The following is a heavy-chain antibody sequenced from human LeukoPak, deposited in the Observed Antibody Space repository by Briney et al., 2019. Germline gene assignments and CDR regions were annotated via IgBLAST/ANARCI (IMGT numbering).Heavy chain of an antibody. CDR1: GASISSSSYY. D-gene: IGHD2-2*01. V-gene: IGHV4-39*07. J-gene: IGHJ4*02. CDR2: IYYSGST. CDR3: VRSPSQSSFDY. Sequence: KPSETLSLTCTVSGASISSSSYYWGWIRQPPGKGLEWIGSIYYSGSTYYNPSLKSRLTISVDTSKNQFSLKLSSVTAADTAVYYCVRSPSQSSFDYWGQGTLVTVSS.